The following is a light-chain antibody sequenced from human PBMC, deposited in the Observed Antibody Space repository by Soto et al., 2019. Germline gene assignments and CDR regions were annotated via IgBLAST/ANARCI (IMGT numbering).Light chain of an antibody. V-gene: IGLV1-47*01. J-gene: IGLJ2*01. Sequence: QSVLTQPPSASGTPGQRVTITCSGSNSNIGSKYVYWYQQLPGTAPKLLMYRNNQRASGVPDRFSGSKSGPSASLAISGLRSEDEADYYCAAWDVGLSGPAFGGGTKVTVL. CDR3: AAWDVGLSGPA. CDR2: RNN. CDR1: NSNIGSKY.